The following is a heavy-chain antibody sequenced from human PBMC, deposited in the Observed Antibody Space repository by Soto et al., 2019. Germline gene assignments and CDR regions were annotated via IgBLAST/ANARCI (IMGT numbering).Heavy chain of an antibody. CDR2: IYYSGST. Sequence: SETLSLTCTVSGGSISSSSYYWGWIRQPPGKGLEWIGSIYYSGSTYYNPSLKSRVTISVDTSKNQFSLKLSSVTAADTAVYYCARRRPAAIEFGYYYYGMDVWGQGTTVTVSS. D-gene: IGHD2-2*01. CDR3: ARRRPAAIEFGYYYYGMDV. J-gene: IGHJ6*02. V-gene: IGHV4-39*01. CDR1: GGSISSSSYY.